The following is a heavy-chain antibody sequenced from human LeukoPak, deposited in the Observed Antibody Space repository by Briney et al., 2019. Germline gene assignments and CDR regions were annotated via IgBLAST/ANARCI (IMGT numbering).Heavy chain of an antibody. V-gene: IGHV3-48*02. D-gene: IGHD1-26*01. CDR2: ISRSSSTI. J-gene: IGHJ6*02. Sequence: GGSLRLSCAVSGFTFSNYSMNWVRQAPGKGLEWVSYISRSSSTILYADSVKGRFTISRDKAKNSVYLQMNSLRDGDTAVYYCVRIRDSGSYYFYYGMDVWGQGTTVTVSS. CDR1: GFTFSNYS. CDR3: VRIRDSGSYYFYYGMDV.